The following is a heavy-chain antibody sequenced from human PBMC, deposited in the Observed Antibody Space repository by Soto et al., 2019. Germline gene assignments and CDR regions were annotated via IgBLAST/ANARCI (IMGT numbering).Heavy chain of an antibody. V-gene: IGHV3-23*01. CDR3: AKEKVVVVPAAGAYIDY. CDR1: GFTFSSYA. J-gene: IGHJ4*02. CDR2: ISGSGGST. Sequence: LRLSCAASGFTFSSYAMSCVRQAPGKGLEWVSAISGSGGSTYYADSVKGRFTISRDNSKNTLYLQMNSLRAEDTAVYYCAKEKVVVVPAAGAYIDYWGQGTLVTVSS. D-gene: IGHD2-2*01.